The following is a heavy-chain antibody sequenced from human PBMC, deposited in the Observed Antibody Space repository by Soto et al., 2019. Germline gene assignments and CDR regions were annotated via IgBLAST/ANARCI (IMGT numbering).Heavy chain of an antibody. D-gene: IGHD3-9*01. V-gene: IGHV4-34*01. CDR2: INHSGST. J-gene: IGHJ6*03. Sequence: PSETLSLTCAVEGGSFRGYYWSWIRQPPGKGLEWIGEINHSGSTNYNPSLKSRVTISVDTSKNQFSLKLSSVTAADTAVYYCARGLRYFDWLLDYYYYMDVWGKGTTVTVSS. CDR1: GGSFRGYY. CDR3: ARGLRYFDWLLDYYYYMDV.